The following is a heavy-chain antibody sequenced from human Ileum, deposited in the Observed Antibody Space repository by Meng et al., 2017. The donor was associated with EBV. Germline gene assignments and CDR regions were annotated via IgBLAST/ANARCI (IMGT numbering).Heavy chain of an antibody. J-gene: IGHJ1*01. CDR2: IYHSGTT. V-gene: IGHV4-4*02. Sequence: QVQLQESGPGLVXPXXXXXLTXAVSGASISSRYWWSWVRQPPGKGLEWIGEIYHSGTTNYNPSLKSRVTMAVDKSRNDFSLKLTSVTAADTAIYYCTHYIRGSPPDGVFWGQGTLVTVSS. D-gene: IGHD3-16*01. CDR1: GASISSRYW. CDR3: THYIRGSPPDGVF.